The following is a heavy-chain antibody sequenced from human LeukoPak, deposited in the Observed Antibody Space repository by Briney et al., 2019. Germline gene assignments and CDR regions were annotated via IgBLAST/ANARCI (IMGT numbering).Heavy chain of an antibody. J-gene: IGHJ6*03. Sequence: ASVKVSCKASGYTFTSYDINWVRQATGQGLEWMGWMNPNSGNTGYAQKFQGRVIITRNTSISTAYMELSSLRSEDTAVYYCARVGYLQSGIYYYYYMDVWGKGTTVTVSS. V-gene: IGHV1-8*03. CDR2: MNPNSGNT. CDR1: GYTFTSYD. CDR3: ARVGYLQSGIYYYYYMDV. D-gene: IGHD4-11*01.